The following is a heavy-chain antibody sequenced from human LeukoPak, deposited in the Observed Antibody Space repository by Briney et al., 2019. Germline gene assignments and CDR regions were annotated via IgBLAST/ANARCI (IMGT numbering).Heavy chain of an antibody. CDR3: ARERNDYGDGTEGDY. CDR1: GGSFSGYY. Sequence: SETLSLTCAVYGGSFSGYYWSWIRQPPGKGLEWIGEINHSGSTNYNPSLKSRVTISVDTSKNRVSLKLSSVTAADTAVYYCARERNDYGDGTEGDYWGQGTLVTVSS. J-gene: IGHJ4*02. V-gene: IGHV4-34*01. CDR2: INHSGST. D-gene: IGHD4-17*01.